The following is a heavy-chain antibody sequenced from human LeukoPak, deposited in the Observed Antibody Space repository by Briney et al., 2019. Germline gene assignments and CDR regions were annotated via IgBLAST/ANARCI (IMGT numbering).Heavy chain of an antibody. CDR1: GFTFSSYA. J-gene: IGHJ4*02. V-gene: IGHV3-30*04. D-gene: IGHD2-15*01. Sequence: PGRSLRLSCVASGFTFSSYAMHWVRQAPGKGLEWVAVISYDGSNKYYADSVKGRFTISRDNSKNTLYLQMNSLRAEDTAVYYCARDWGYCSGGSCYSFDYWGQGTLVTVSS. CDR3: ARDWGYCSGGSCYSFDY. CDR2: ISYDGSNK.